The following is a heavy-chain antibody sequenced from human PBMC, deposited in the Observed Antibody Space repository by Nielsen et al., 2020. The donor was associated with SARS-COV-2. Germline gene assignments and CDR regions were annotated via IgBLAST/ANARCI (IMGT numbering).Heavy chain of an antibody. V-gene: IGHV3-9*01. D-gene: IGHD3-10*01. CDR3: IKVRGYSYGPFDS. Sequence: SLKISCAVSGFAFDDYAMHWVRQDPGRGLEWVSGIRWSSGRIGYADSVKGRFTISRDKAKNSLYLQMTSLRAEDTALYYCIKVRGYSYGPFDSWGQGTLVTVSS. CDR1: GFAFDDYA. J-gene: IGHJ4*02. CDR2: IRWSSGRI.